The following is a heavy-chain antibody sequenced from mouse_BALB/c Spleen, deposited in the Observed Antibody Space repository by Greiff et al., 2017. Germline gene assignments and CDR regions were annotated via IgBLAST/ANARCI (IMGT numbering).Heavy chain of an antibody. J-gene: IGHJ2*01. CDR3: ARRRDGDYFDY. CDR2: ISSGGSYT. D-gene: IGHD3-3*01. Sequence: EVKLMESGGGLVKPGGSLKLSCAASGFTFSSYAMSWVRQTPEKRLEWVATISSGGSYTYYPDSVKGRFTISRDNAKNTLYLQMSSLRSEDTAMYYCARRRDGDYFDYWGQGTTLTVSS. V-gene: IGHV5-9-3*01. CDR1: GFTFSSYA.